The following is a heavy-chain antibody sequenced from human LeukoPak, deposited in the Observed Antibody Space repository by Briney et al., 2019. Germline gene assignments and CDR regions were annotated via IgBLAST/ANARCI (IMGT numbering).Heavy chain of an antibody. CDR2: INPNSGGT. V-gene: IGHV1-2*02. CDR3: ARASTYYYDSSGYWGSHDAFDI. CDR1: GYTFTSYG. J-gene: IGHJ3*02. Sequence: GASVKVSCKASGYTFTSYGISWVRQAPGQGLEWMGWINPNSGGTNYAQKFQGRVTMTRDTSISTAYMELSRLRSDDTAVYYCARASTYYYDSSGYWGSHDAFDIWGQGTMVTVSS. D-gene: IGHD3-22*01.